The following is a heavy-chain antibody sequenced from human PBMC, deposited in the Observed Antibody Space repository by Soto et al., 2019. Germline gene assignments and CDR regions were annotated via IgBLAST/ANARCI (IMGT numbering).Heavy chain of an antibody. J-gene: IGHJ6*02. CDR3: AKQRYLPYSTFRYYYYYYGMDV. D-gene: IGHD4-4*01. CDR2: ISYDGSNK. Sequence: QVQLVESGGGVVQPGRSLRLSCAASGFTFSSYAMHWVRQAPGKGLEWVAVISYDGSNKYYADSVKGRFTISRDNSKNTLYLQMNSLRAEDTAVYYCAKQRYLPYSTFRYYYYYYGMDVWGQGTTVTVSS. V-gene: IGHV3-30*18. CDR1: GFTFSSYA.